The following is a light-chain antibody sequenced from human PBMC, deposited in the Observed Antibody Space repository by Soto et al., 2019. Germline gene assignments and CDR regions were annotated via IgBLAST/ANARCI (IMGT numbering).Light chain of an antibody. Sequence: DVVMTESPLSLPVTVGQPASISCRSSQSLVTSDGNTYLNWFQQRPGQSPRRLIYEVSNRDSGVXHXXSGSESGTDFTLSISSLQAEDVAIYYCQQGKRGPYTFGQGTKLEIK. CDR1: QSLVTSDGNTY. CDR3: QQGKRGPYT. J-gene: IGKJ2*01. CDR2: EVS. V-gene: IGKV2-30*01.